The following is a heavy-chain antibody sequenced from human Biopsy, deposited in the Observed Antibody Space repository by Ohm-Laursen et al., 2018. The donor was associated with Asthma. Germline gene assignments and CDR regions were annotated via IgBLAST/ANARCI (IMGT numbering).Heavy chain of an antibody. D-gene: IGHD4-17*01. CDR1: GCSLTDLC. J-gene: IGHJ4*02. CDR2: HDHEEGGT. Sequence: ESSVKASSKISGCSLTDLCMHWGRQAPGQGLEWMGGHDHEEGGTVNARRFQGRVTMTEDTSTDTAYMELSSLSSDDTAVYYCASDFPKDYVRYNFQFWGQGTLVTVSS. CDR3: ASDFPKDYVRYNFQF. V-gene: IGHV1-24*01.